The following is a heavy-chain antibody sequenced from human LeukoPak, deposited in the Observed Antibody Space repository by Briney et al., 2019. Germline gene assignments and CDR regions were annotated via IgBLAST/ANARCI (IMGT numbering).Heavy chain of an antibody. J-gene: IGHJ4*01. Sequence: ASVKVSCKASGYTFTTNGISWVRQAPEQGLEWMGWISGYNGHTNFAQNVQDRVTMTTDTSTSTAYMELRSLRSDDTAVYYCARDWGSTNYEWFDYWGQGTLVTVSS. D-gene: IGHD3-16*01. CDR1: GYTFTTNG. V-gene: IGHV1-18*01. CDR3: ARDWGSTNYEWFDY. CDR2: ISGYNGHT.